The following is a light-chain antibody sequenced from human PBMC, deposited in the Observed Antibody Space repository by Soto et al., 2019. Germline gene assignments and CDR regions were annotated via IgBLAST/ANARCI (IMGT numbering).Light chain of an antibody. Sequence: EIVMTQSPATLSVSPWERATLSCRASQRVSSNLAWYQQKPGQAPRLLIYGASTRATGIPARFSGSGSGTEFTLTISSLQSEDFAVYYCQQYNNWLWTFGQGTKVEIK. CDR1: QRVSSN. J-gene: IGKJ1*01. CDR2: GAS. V-gene: IGKV3-15*01. CDR3: QQYNNWLWT.